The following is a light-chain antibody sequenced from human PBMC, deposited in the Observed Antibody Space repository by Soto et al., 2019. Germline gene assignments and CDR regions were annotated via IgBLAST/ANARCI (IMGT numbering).Light chain of an antibody. V-gene: IGLV2-14*03. J-gene: IGLJ1*01. CDR2: DVS. CDR1: SSDVGGYNY. Sequence: QSALTQPASVSGSPGQSITISCTGTSSDVGGYNYVSWYQHHPGKAPKLMIYDVSNRPSGVSNRFSGFKSGNTASLTISGLHAEDEADYYCSSYTTSSTYVFGTGTKVTVL. CDR3: SSYTTSSTYV.